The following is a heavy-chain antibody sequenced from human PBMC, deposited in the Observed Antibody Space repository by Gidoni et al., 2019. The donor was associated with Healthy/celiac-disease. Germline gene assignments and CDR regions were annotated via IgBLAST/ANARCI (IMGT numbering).Heavy chain of an antibody. CDR3: AKIGITMIVVVTHAFDI. D-gene: IGHD3-22*01. J-gene: IGHJ3*02. CDR1: GVTFSSYS. Sequence: EVQLLESGGGLVQPGGSLRLSCAASGVTFSSYSMGWVRQAPGKGLEWVSAISGSGGSTYYADSVKGRFTITRDNSKNTLYRQMTGLRAEDTAGYYVAKIGITMIVVVTHAFDIWGQGTMVTVSS. V-gene: IGHV3-23*01. CDR2: ISGSGGST.